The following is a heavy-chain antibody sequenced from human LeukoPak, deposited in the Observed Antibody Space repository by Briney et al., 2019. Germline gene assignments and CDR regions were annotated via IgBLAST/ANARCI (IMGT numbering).Heavy chain of an antibody. CDR1: GGSISSYY. CDR3: ARDHRYCSGSSCYSDAFDI. Sequence: SETLSLTCTVSGGSISSYYWTWIRQPPGKGQDLIWYISYSGSTNYSPSLKSRVTISVDTSKNQFSLKLSSVTAADTAVYYCARDHRYCSGSSCYSDAFDIWGQGTVVTVSS. D-gene: IGHD2-15*01. V-gene: IGHV4-59*01. J-gene: IGHJ3*02. CDR2: ISYSGST.